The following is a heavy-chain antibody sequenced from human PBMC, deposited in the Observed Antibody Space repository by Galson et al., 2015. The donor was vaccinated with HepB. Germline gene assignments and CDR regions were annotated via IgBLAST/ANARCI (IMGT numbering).Heavy chain of an antibody. CDR2: IIPILGIA. D-gene: IGHD5-18*01. J-gene: IGHJ4*02. CDR3: ARERRRDTAMFY. V-gene: IGHV1-69*04. Sequence: SVKVSCKASGGTFSSYAISWVRQAPGQGLEWMGRIIPILGIANYAQKFQGRVTITADKSTSTAYMELSSLRSEDTAVYYCARERRRDTAMFYWGQGTLVTVSS. CDR1: GGTFSSYA.